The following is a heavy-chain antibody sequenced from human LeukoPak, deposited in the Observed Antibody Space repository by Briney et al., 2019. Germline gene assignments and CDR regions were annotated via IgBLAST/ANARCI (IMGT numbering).Heavy chain of an antibody. CDR1: GFTFSSYA. V-gene: IGHV3-23*01. J-gene: IGHJ3*02. CDR2: ITTSGGST. D-gene: IGHD3-10*01. CDR3: AKDHYVSGRYDAFDI. Sequence: PGWSLRLSCAASGFTFSSYAMSWVRPAPGEGLEWVSSITTSGGSTYHADSAKGRFTISRDNAKNTLYLQKNNLRAEDTAVYYCAKDHYVSGRYDAFDIWGQGTMVTVSS.